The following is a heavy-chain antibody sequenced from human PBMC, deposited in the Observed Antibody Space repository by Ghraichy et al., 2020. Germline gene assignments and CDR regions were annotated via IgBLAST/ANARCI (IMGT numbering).Heavy chain of an antibody. D-gene: IGHD2-21*02. J-gene: IGHJ4*02. V-gene: IGHV3-21*01. Sequence: GGSLRLSCAASGFTFSSYSMNWVRQAPGKGLEWVSSISSSSSYIYYADSVKGRFTISRDNAKNSLYLQMNSLRAEDTAVYYCARDTVVTAIIDYWGQGTLVTVSS. CDR2: ISSSSSYI. CDR3: ARDTVVTAIIDY. CDR1: GFTFSSYS.